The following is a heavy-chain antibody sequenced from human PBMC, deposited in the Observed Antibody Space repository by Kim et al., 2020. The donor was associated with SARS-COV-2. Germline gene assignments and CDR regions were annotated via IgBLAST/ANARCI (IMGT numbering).Heavy chain of an antibody. V-gene: IGHV5-51*01. CDR2: IYPGDSDT. CDR1: GYSFTSYW. Sequence: GESLKISCKGSGYSFTSYWIGWVRQMPGKGLEWMGIIYPGDSDTRYSPSFQGQVTISADKSISTAYLQWSSLKASDTAMYYCARGSYSRYYYYYYMDVWGKGTTVTVSS. J-gene: IGHJ6*03. CDR3: ARGSYSRYYYYYYMDV. D-gene: IGHD1-26*01.